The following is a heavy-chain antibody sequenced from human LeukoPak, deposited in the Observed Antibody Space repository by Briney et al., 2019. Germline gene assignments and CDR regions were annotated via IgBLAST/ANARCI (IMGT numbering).Heavy chain of an antibody. V-gene: IGHV3-30*02. J-gene: IGHJ4*02. CDR1: GFTFSSYG. Sequence: SGGSLRLSCAASGFTFSSYGMHWVRQAPGKGLEWVAFIRYDGSNKYYADSVKGRFTISRDNSKNTLYLQMNSLRAEDTAVYYCAKGVTKYSGSPEFDYWGQGTLVTVSS. D-gene: IGHD1-26*01. CDR2: IRYDGSNK. CDR3: AKGVTKYSGSPEFDY.